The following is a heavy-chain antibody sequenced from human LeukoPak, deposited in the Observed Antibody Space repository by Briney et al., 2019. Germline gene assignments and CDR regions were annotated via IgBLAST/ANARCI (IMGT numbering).Heavy chain of an antibody. CDR2: MNPNRGTT. J-gene: IGHJ4*02. V-gene: IGHV1-8*01. CDR1: GYIFTTYD. D-gene: IGHD3-22*01. Sequence: ASVKVSCKASGYIFTTYDINWVRQATGQGLEWMGWMNPNRGTTGYAQKFQGRVTMTRNTSISTAYMELSSLGSEDTAVYYCARGFYDTNGYYYRLDFWGQGTLVTVSS. CDR3: ARGFYDTNGYYYRLDF.